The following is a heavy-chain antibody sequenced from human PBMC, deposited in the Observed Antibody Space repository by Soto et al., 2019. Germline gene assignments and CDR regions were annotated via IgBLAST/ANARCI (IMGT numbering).Heavy chain of an antibody. CDR1: GGTFSSYA. Sequence: GASVKVSCKASGGTFSSYAISWVRQAPGQGLEWMGGIIPIFGTANYAQKFQGRVTITADESTSTAYMELSSLRSEDTAVYYCARPKDIAARLYFDYWGQGTLVTVSS. V-gene: IGHV1-69*13. CDR3: ARPKDIAARLYFDY. CDR2: IIPIFGTA. J-gene: IGHJ4*02. D-gene: IGHD6-6*01.